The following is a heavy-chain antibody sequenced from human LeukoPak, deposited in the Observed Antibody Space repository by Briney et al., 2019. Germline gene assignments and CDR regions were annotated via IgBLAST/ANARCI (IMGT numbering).Heavy chain of an antibody. J-gene: IGHJ4*02. V-gene: IGHV4-30-2*01. CDR2: INHSGST. D-gene: IGHD1-26*01. CDR1: GGSISSGAYY. Sequence: SQTLSLTCTVSGGSISSGAYYWSWIRQPPGKGLEWIGEINHSGSTNYNPSLKSRVTISVDTSKNQCSLKLSSVTAADTAVYYCARRIVGAYYFDYWGQGTLVTVSS. CDR3: ARRIVGAYYFDY.